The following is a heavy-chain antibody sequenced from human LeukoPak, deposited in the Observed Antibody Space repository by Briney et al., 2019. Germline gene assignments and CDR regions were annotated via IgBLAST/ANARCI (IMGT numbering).Heavy chain of an antibody. CDR3: ARDIRKYSGWYHSLLPNWFDP. J-gene: IGHJ5*02. CDR1: GFTFSSYS. Sequence: GGSLRLSCAASGFTFSSYSMNWVRQAPGKGLEWVSSISSSSSYIYYADSVKGRFTISRDNAKNSLYLQMNSLRAEDTAVYYCARDIRKYSGWYHSLLPNWFDPWGQGTLVTVSS. V-gene: IGHV3-21*01. D-gene: IGHD6-19*01. CDR2: ISSSSSYI.